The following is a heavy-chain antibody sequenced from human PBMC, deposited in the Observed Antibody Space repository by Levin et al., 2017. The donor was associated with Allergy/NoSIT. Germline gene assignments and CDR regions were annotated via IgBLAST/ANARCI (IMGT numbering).Heavy chain of an antibody. J-gene: IGHJ4*02. CDR2: INPNSGGT. D-gene: IGHD3-10*01. CDR3: ARANRVLLWFGELSDNYYFDY. Sequence: ASVKVSCKASGYTFTGYYMHWVRQAPGQGLEWMGWINPNSGGTNYAQKFQGRVTMTRDTSISTAYMELSRLRSDDTAVYYCARANRVLLWFGELSDNYYFDYWGQGTLVTVSS. CDR1: GYTFTGYY. V-gene: IGHV1-2*02.